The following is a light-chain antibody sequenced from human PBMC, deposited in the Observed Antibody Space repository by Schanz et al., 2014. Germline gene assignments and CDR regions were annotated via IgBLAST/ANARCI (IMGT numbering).Light chain of an antibody. CDR2: DAS. J-gene: IGKJ3*01. CDR1: QSVNVN. V-gene: IGKV3-11*01. Sequence: EIVLTQSPATLSVSPGERATLSCRASQSVNVNLAWYQQKPGQAPRLLIYDASNRATGIPARFSGSGSGTDFTLTISSLEPDDFAVYYCQQRSNWPTFGPGTKVDIK. CDR3: QQRSNWPT.